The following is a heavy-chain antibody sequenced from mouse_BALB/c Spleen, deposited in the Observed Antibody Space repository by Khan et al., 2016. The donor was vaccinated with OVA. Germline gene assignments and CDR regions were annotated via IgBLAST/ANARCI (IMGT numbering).Heavy chain of an antibody. V-gene: IGHV1-77*01. CDR2: IYPGSGDT. Sequence: QVQLKQSGAELARPGASVKLSCKASGYTFTDFYINWVKQRTGQGLEWIGEIYPGSGDTFYNERFKDKATLTADKSSNTAYMQLSSLTSEASAVYFCARRNYFGYTFAYWGQGTLVTVSA. CDR3: ARRNYFGYTFAY. J-gene: IGHJ3*01. D-gene: IGHD1-2*01. CDR1: GYTFTDFY.